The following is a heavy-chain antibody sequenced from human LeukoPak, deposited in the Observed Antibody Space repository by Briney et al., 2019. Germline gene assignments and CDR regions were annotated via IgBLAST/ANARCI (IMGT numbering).Heavy chain of an antibody. V-gene: IGHV3-66*01. CDR3: ARDYSLSGSYSAFDV. CDR2: LYSGGIT. CDR1: GFTVSSNY. J-gene: IGHJ3*01. Sequence: GGSLRLSCAASGFTVSSNYMTWVRQTPGRGLEWVSVLYSGGITYYADSVKGRFTISRDNSKNTLYLQMISLGAEDTAVYYCARDYSLSGSYSAFDVWGQGTLVTVSS. D-gene: IGHD1-26*01.